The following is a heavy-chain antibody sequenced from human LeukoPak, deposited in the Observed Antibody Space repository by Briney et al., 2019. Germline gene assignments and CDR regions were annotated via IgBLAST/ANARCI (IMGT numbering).Heavy chain of an antibody. CDR2: IYYTGST. V-gene: IGHV4-39*07. CDR1: GGSISSSSYS. Sequence: SETLSLTCTVSGGSISSSSYSWGWIRQPAGKGLEWIGNIYYTGSTYYNPSLKSRVTISVDTSKNQFSLKLSSVTAADTAVYYCARVPVNIWENWFDPWGQGTLVTVSS. J-gene: IGHJ5*02. CDR3: ARVPVNIWENWFDP. D-gene: IGHD1-26*01.